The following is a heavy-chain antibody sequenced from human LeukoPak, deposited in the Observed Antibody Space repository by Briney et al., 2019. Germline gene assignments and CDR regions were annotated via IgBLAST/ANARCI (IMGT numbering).Heavy chain of an antibody. CDR3: ARHDGSSWYYAFDV. V-gene: IGHV4-59*08. J-gene: IGHJ3*01. CDR1: VVSISSYY. Sequence: SESLSLTCTVSVVSISSYYWSCIRHPPGKGLGWIGYIYYSGSTNYNPSLKSRVTISLDTSKNQFSLKLSSVTAADTAVYYCARHDGSSWYYAFDVWGQGTMVTVSS. CDR2: IYYSGST. D-gene: IGHD6-13*01.